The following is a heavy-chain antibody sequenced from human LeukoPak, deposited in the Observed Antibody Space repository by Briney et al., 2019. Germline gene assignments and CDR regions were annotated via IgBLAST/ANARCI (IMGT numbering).Heavy chain of an antibody. Sequence: PGGSLRLSCAASGFTFSSYWMHWVRQAPGKGLVWVPRINSDGSSTSYADSVKGRFTISRDSAKNTLFLQMDSPRADDTAVYYCARAKGCSSTSCYSYYFDYWGQGTLVTVSS. CDR1: GFTFSSYW. CDR3: ARAKGCSSTSCYSYYFDY. J-gene: IGHJ4*02. D-gene: IGHD2-2*01. V-gene: IGHV3-74*01. CDR2: INSDGSST.